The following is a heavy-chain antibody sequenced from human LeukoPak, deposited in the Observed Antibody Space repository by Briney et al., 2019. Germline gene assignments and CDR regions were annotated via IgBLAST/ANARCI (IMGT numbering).Heavy chain of an antibody. Sequence: PSETLSLTCAVSGGSISSGGYSWSWIRQPPGKGLEWIGYIYHSGSTYYNPSLKSRVTISVDRSKNQFSLNLSSVTAADTAVYYCAREYYESSGYYSHFDYWGQGTLVTVSS. CDR1: GGSISSGGYS. CDR3: AREYYESSGYYSHFDY. CDR2: IYHSGST. D-gene: IGHD3-22*01. J-gene: IGHJ4*02. V-gene: IGHV4-30-2*01.